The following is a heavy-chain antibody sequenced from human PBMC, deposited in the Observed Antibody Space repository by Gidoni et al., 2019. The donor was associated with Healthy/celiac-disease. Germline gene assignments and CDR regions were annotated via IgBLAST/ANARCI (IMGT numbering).Heavy chain of an antibody. V-gene: IGHV4-39*07. CDR2: IYYSGST. CDR1: GGYISSSSYY. CDR3: AREVTVIAAQNDAFDI. Sequence: QLQLQASGPGLVKPSETLSLTCPVSGGYISSSSYYWGWIRQPPGKGLEWIGSIYYSGSTYYNPSLKSRVTISVDTSKNQFSLKLSSVTAADTAVYYCAREVTVIAAQNDAFDIWGQGTMVTVSS. D-gene: IGHD6-13*01. J-gene: IGHJ3*02.